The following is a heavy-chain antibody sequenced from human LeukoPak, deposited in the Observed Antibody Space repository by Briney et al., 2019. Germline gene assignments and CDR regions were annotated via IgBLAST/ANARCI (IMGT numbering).Heavy chain of an antibody. CDR2: IYYSGST. CDR1: GGSISSSSYY. V-gene: IGHV4-61*05. J-gene: IGHJ4*02. D-gene: IGHD3-22*01. CDR3: ARVTGYMIEDYFDY. Sequence: PSGTLSLTCTVSGGSISSSSYYWGWIRQPPGKGLEWIGYIYYSGSTNYNPSLKSRVTISVETSKNQFSLKLSSVTAADTAVYYCARVTGYMIEDYFDYWGQGTLVTVSS.